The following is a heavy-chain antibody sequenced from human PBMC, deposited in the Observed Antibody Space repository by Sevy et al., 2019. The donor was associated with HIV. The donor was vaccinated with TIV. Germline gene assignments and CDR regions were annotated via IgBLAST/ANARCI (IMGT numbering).Heavy chain of an antibody. CDR1: GYTFTDAY. CDR2: IFPNSGVT. CDR3: ARDAGGGTTNSGLDF. Sequence: ASVKVSCKASGYTFTDAYLHWVRQAPGQGLEWIERIFPNSGVTNSAQRFRGRVTMTREPSISPAYMEMGALRADDTAVYYCARDAGGGTTNSGLDFWGQGTTVTVSS. V-gene: IGHV1-2*06. D-gene: IGHD1-7*01. J-gene: IGHJ6*02.